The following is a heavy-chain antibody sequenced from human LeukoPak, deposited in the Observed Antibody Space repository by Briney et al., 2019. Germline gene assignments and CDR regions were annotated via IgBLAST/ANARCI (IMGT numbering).Heavy chain of an antibody. Sequence: PGGSLRLSCVVSGFTFSSYEMNWVRQAPGKGLEWVSYISGSGSSIYYADSVKGRFTISRDNAKNSLYLQMNSLRAEDTAMYYCARDSGYNAFDYWGQGTLVTVSS. D-gene: IGHD5-12*01. V-gene: IGHV3-48*03. CDR1: GFTFSSYE. CDR2: ISGSGSSI. J-gene: IGHJ4*02. CDR3: ARDSGYNAFDY.